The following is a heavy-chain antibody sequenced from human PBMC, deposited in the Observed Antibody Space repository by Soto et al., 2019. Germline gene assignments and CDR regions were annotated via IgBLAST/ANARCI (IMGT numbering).Heavy chain of an antibody. V-gene: IGHV1-18*01. Sequence: GASVKVSCKASGYTFTSYCISWVRQAPGQGLEWMGWISAYNGNTNYAQKLQGRVTMTTDTSTSTAYMELRSLRSDDTAVYYCARAAGPRRYCSGGSCQDDAFDIWGQGTMVTVSS. CDR3: ARAAGPRRYCSGGSCQDDAFDI. J-gene: IGHJ3*02. D-gene: IGHD2-15*01. CDR1: GYTFTSYC. CDR2: ISAYNGNT.